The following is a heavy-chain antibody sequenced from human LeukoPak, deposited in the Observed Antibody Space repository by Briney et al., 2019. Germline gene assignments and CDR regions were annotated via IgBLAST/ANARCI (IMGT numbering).Heavy chain of an antibody. CDR3: AKEGDYGSGSYYYYGMDV. CDR1: GFTFSSYA. Sequence: GGSLRLSCAASGFTFSSYAMSWVRKAQGKGLDWVSAISGSGGSTYYADSVKGRFTISRDNSKNTLYLQMNSLRAEDTAVYYCAKEGDYGSGSYYYYGMDVWGKGTTVTVSS. V-gene: IGHV3-23*01. CDR2: ISGSGGST. J-gene: IGHJ6*04. D-gene: IGHD3-10*01.